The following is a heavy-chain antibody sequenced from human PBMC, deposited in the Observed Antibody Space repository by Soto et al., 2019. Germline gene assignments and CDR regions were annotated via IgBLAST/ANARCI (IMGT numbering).Heavy chain of an antibody. V-gene: IGHV3-23*01. CDR1: GFTFSSYA. Sequence: GGSLRLSCAASGFTFSSYAMSWVRQAPGKGLEWVSGISGSGGTTYYADSVKGRFTVSRDNSKNTLYLQLNILRAEDTAVYYCAKAQFQQWLRSDYYHHGLDVWGQGTTVTVSS. CDR2: ISGSGGTT. D-gene: IGHD6-19*01. J-gene: IGHJ6*02. CDR3: AKAQFQQWLRSDYYHHGLDV.